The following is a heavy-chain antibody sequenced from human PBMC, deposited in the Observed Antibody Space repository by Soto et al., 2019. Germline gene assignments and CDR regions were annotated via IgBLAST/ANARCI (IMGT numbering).Heavy chain of an antibody. J-gene: IGHJ6*03. D-gene: IGHD6-13*01. CDR3: ARRAAPGYSGHTGGLPGYYYYYYMDV. CDR1: GYSFTSYW. CDR2: IYPGDSDT. V-gene: IGHV5-51*01. Sequence: GESLKISCKGSGYSFTSYWIGWVRQMPGKGLEWMGIIYPGDSDTRYSPSFQGQVTISADKSISTAYLQWSSLKASDPAMYYCARRAAPGYSGHTGGLPGYYYYYYMDVWGKGTTVTVSS.